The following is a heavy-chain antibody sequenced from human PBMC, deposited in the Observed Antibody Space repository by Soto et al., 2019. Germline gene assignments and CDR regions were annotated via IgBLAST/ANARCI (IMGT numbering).Heavy chain of an antibody. CDR1: GGTFSSYT. Sequence: QVQLVQSGAEVKKPGSSVKVSCKASGGTFSSYTISWVRQAPGQGLEWMGRIIPILGIANYAQKFQGRVTITADKSTSPAYMELSSRRSEDTGVYSCARGGTTADYWGQGTLVTVS. J-gene: IGHJ4*02. D-gene: IGHD1-1*01. V-gene: IGHV1-69*02. CDR3: ARGGTTADY. CDR2: IIPILGIA.